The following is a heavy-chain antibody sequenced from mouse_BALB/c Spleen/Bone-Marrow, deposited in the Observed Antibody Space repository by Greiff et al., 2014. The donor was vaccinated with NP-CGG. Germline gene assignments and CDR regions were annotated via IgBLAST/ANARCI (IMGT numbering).Heavy chain of an antibody. CDR3: ARRNYRSPYYYAMDY. D-gene: IGHD2-14*01. CDR2: IYPGSGNT. Sequence: VQLQQSGPELVKPGASVKISCKASGYTFTDYYINWVKQKPGQGLEWIGWIYPGSGNTKYNEKFKGKATLTVDTSSSTAYMQLSSLTSGDTAVYFCARRNYRSPYYYAMDYWGQGTSVTVSS. J-gene: IGHJ4*01. V-gene: IGHV1-84*02. CDR1: GYTFTDYY.